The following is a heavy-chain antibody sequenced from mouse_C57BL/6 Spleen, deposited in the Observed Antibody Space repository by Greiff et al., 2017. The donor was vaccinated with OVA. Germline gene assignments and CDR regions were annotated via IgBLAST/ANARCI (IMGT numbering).Heavy chain of an antibody. CDR1: GYSFTSYY. CDR3: ARSGTGLWFAY. CDR2: IYPGSGNT. J-gene: IGHJ3*01. Sequence: VKLQESGPELVKPGASVKISCKASGYSFTSYYIHWVKQRPGQGLEWIGWIYPGSGNTKYNEKFKGKATLTADTSSSTAYMQLSSLTSEDSAVYYCARSGTGLWFAYWGQGTLVTVSA. V-gene: IGHV1-66*01. D-gene: IGHD4-1*01.